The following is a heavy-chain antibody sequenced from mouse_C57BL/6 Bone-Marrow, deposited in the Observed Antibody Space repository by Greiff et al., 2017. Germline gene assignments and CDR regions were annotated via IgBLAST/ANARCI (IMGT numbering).Heavy chain of an antibody. CDR1: GYTFTSSG. J-gene: IGHJ3*01. CDR2: IYPRSGNT. D-gene: IGHD2-3*01. V-gene: IGHV1-81*01. CDR3: ARDDDGYGFAY. Sequence: QVQLRQSGAELARPGASVKLSCKASGYTFTSSGISWVKQRTGQGLEWIGEIYPRSGNTYYNEKFKGKATLTADKSSSTAYMELRSLTSEDSAVYFCARDDDGYGFAYWGQGTLVTVSA.